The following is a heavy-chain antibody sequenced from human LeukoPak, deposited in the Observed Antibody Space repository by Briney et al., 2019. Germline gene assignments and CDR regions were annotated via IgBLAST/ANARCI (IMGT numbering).Heavy chain of an antibody. Sequence: PSETLSLTCTVSGGSISSSSYYWGWIRQPPGKGLEWIGSIYYSGSTYYNPSLKSRVTISVDTSKNQFSLKLSSVTAADTAVYYCARHLQVFDFWSGYMHKDYYYYGMDVWGQGTTVTVSS. D-gene: IGHD3-3*01. J-gene: IGHJ6*02. V-gene: IGHV4-39*01. CDR3: ARHLQVFDFWSGYMHKDYYYYGMDV. CDR2: IYYSGST. CDR1: GGSISSSSYY.